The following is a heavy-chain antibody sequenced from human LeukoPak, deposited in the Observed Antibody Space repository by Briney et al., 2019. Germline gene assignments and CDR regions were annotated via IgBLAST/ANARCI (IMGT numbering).Heavy chain of an antibody. CDR2: IYTSGST. V-gene: IGHV4-4*09. Sequence: PSETLSLTCTVSGGSISSYYWSWIRQPPGKGLEWIGYIYTSGSTNYNPSLKSRVTISVGTSKNQFSLKLSSVTAADTAVYYCAAAQVYDSSGYYYDHPFDIWGQGTMVTVSS. J-gene: IGHJ3*02. CDR3: AAAQVYDSSGYYYDHPFDI. CDR1: GGSISSYY. D-gene: IGHD3-22*01.